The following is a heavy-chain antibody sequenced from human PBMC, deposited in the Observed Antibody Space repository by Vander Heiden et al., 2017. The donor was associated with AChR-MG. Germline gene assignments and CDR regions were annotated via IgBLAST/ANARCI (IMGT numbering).Heavy chain of an antibody. J-gene: IGHJ3*02. Sequence: EVQLVDSGGGLVKPGGSLRLSCAASGFTFGSFNMNWVRQAPGKVLELVSSISSSSTYTYYADSVKGRFTISRDNVKKSLYLQMNSLRAEDTAVYYCARDGIGAARGAFDIWGQGTMVTVSS. V-gene: IGHV3-21*01. CDR3: ARDGIGAARGAFDI. CDR1: GFTFGSFN. CDR2: ISSSSTYT. D-gene: IGHD6-13*01.